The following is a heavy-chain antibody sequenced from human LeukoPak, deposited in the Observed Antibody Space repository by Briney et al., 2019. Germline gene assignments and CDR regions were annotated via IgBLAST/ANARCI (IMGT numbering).Heavy chain of an antibody. V-gene: IGHV3-20*04. CDR2: INWSGTRT. Sequence: SGGSLRLSCLVSGFTFDDYAMNWVRQSPGKGLEWVSGINWSGTRTGYADSVKGRFAISRDNSKNSLYLQMNSLRAEDTALYYCAKAADGSGSYYPIDYWGQGTLVTVSS. D-gene: IGHD3-10*01. J-gene: IGHJ4*02. CDR3: AKAADGSGSYYPIDY. CDR1: GFTFDDYA.